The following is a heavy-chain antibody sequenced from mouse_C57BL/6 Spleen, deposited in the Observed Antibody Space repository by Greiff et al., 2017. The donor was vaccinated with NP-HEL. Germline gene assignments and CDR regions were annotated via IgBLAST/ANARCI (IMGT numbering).Heavy chain of an antibody. D-gene: IGHD3-1*01. CDR2: IDPSDSYT. J-gene: IGHJ2*01. V-gene: IGHV1-50*01. CDR1: GYTFTSYW. Sequence: VKLKQPGAELVKPGASVKLSCKASGYTFTSYWMQWVKQRPGQGLEWIGEIDPSDSYTNYNQKFKGKATLTVDTSSSTAYMQLSSLTSEDSAVYYCAREGLGNFDYWGQGTTLTVSS. CDR3: AREGLGNFDY.